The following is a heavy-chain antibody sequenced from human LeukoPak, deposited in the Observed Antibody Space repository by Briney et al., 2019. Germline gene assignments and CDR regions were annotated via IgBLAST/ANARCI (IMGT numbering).Heavy chain of an antibody. J-gene: IGHJ5*02. CDR1: GYTFTGYY. CDR2: INPNSGGT. V-gene: IGHV1-2*02. D-gene: IGHD6-19*01. CDR3: VWIGWNNWFDP. Sequence: ASVQVSCKASGYTFTGYYMHWVRQAPGQGLEWMGWINPNSGGTNYAQKFQGRVTMTRNTSISTAYMELSSLRSEDTAVYYCVWIGWNNWFDPWGQGTLVTVSS.